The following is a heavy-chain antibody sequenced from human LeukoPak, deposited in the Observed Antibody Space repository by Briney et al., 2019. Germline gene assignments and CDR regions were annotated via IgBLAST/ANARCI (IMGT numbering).Heavy chain of an antibody. J-gene: IGHJ4*02. V-gene: IGHV1-24*01. D-gene: IGHD1-26*01. CDR3: ANLVGGGYFFDY. CDR1: GYTLTELS. CDR2: FDPEDGET. Sequence: ASVKVSCKVSGYTLTELSMHWVRQAPGKGLEWMGGFDPEDGETIYAQKFQGRVTMTEDTSTDTAYMELSSLRSEDTAVYYCANLVGGGYFFDYWGQGTLVTVSS.